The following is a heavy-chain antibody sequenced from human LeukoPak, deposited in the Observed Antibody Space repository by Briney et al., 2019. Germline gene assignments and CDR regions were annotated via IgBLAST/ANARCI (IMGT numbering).Heavy chain of an antibody. CDR1: GFTFSTYK. CDR3: AKGVIEATYYDYVWGSYRSLAGYYFDC. V-gene: IGHV3-48*01. J-gene: IGHJ4*02. CDR2: INNRGRTI. D-gene: IGHD3-16*02. Sequence: GGALRLSCAASGFTFSTYKMNWVRPAPGKGLERVSYINNRGRTIIYADSVKGGFTISRDNSKKTLYLQMNSMRAEDTPVYNCAKGVIEATYYDYVWGSYRSLAGYYFDCWGQGTLVTVSS.